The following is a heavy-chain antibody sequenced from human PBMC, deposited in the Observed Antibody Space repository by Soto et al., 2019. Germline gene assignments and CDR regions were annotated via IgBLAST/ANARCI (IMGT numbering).Heavy chain of an antibody. J-gene: IGHJ5*02. CDR1: GGTFSSYA. CDR3: ARVCICTSFPEGCLDP. D-gene: IGHD2-2*01. V-gene: IGHV1-69*12. CDR2: IIPIFGTA. Sequence: QVQLVQSGAEVKKPGSSVKVSCKASGGTFSSYAISWVRQAPGQGLEWMGGIIPIFGTANYAQKFQGRVTITADESTSTADRELSSLISENTAVYDCARVCICTSFPEGCLDPWGQGTLVTVFS.